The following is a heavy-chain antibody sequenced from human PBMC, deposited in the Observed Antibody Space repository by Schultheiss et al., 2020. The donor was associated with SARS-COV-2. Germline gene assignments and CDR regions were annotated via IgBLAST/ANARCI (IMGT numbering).Heavy chain of an antibody. CDR1: GFTFNRHY. V-gene: IGHV3-7*05. Sequence: GGSLRLSCAASGFTFNRHYMTWVRQAPGKGLEWLANIKQDGSEEFHVDSLRGRFTISRDNANNFLFLQINSLRAEDTAVYYCVRESRLGRADDAFDIWGQGTTVTVSS. J-gene: IGHJ3*02. CDR2: IKQDGSEE. D-gene: IGHD7-27*01. CDR3: VRESRLGRADDAFDI.